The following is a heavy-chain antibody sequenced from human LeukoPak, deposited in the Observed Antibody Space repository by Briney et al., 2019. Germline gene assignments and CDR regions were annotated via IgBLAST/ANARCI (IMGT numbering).Heavy chain of an antibody. Sequence: SETLSLTCTVSGVSISSDYWSRIRQPPGKGLEWIGYIYYSGITNYNPSLKSRVTISVDTSKNQFSLKLSSVTAADTAVYYCARLQYDSSGYYYFDYWGQGTLVTVSS. J-gene: IGHJ4*02. CDR2: IYYSGIT. CDR3: ARLQYDSSGYYYFDY. CDR1: GVSISSDY. V-gene: IGHV4-59*08. D-gene: IGHD3-22*01.